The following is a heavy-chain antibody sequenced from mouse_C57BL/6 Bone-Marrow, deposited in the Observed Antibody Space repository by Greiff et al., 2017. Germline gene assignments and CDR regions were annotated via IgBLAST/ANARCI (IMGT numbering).Heavy chain of an antibody. CDR2: INPNNGGT. Sequence: LMKPGASVKIPCKASGYPFTDYNMDWVKQSHGKSLEWIGVINPNNGGTIYNQKFKGKATLTVNKSSSTAYMELRSLTSEDTAVYYCARSYYGSSADWYFDVWGTGTTVTVSS. CDR1: GYPFTDYN. V-gene: IGHV1-18*01. D-gene: IGHD1-1*01. CDR3: ARSYYGSSADWYFDV. J-gene: IGHJ1*03.